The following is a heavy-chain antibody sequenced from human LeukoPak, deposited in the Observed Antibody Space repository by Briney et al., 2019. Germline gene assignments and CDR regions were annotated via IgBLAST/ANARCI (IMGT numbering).Heavy chain of an antibody. Sequence: ASVKVSCKASGYTFSSDGISWVRQAPGQGLEWMGWISAYNGNTDYAQNLQGRVTMTTDTSTSTAYMELRSLRSDDTAVYYCARDLGYCTNGVCPGDYWGQGTLVTVSS. V-gene: IGHV1-18*01. CDR2: ISAYNGNT. D-gene: IGHD2-8*01. CDR3: ARDLGYCTNGVCPGDY. CDR1: GYTFSSDG. J-gene: IGHJ4*02.